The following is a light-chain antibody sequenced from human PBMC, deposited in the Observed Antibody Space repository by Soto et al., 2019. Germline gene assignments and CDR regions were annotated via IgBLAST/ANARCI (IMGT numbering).Light chain of an antibody. J-gene: IGLJ1*01. CDR1: SSDVGRYNY. CDR3: ISFAYSSILL. CDR2: KVT. Sequence: QSALTQSPSASGSPGQSVTISCTGTSSDVGRYNYVSWYKRHPGKAPKHMIYKVTKRPSGVPDRYSGAKSGNTAALTVFWLQADDEVYDCCISFAYSSILLFGTGTNVTVL. V-gene: IGLV2-8*01.